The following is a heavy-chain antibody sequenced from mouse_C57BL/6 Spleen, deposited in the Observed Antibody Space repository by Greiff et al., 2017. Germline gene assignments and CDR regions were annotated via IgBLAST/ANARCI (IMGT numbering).Heavy chain of an antibody. Sequence: QVQLQQSGAELARPGASVKLSCKASGYTFTSYGISWVKQRPGQGLEWIGEIYPRSGNTYYNEKFKGQATLTADKSSSTAYMELRSLTSEDSAVYVCARSLIYYYGSSPPGFAYWGQGTLVTVSA. J-gene: IGHJ3*01. CDR3: ARSLIYYYGSSPPGFAY. CDR1: GYTFTSYG. D-gene: IGHD1-1*01. V-gene: IGHV1-81*01. CDR2: IYPRSGNT.